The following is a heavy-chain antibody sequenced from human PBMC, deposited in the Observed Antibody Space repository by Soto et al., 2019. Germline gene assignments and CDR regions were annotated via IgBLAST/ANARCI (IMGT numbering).Heavy chain of an antibody. CDR3: ARDELGTGYYYYYGMDV. CDR2: INPNSGGT. CDR1: GYTFTGFY. Sequence: GSSVKVSCKASGYTFTGFYLHWVRQAPGQGLEWMGWINPNSGGTNYAQKFQGWVTMTRDTSISTAYMELSRLRSDDTAVYYCARDELGTGYYYYYGMDVWGQGTTVTVSS. V-gene: IGHV1-2*04. D-gene: IGHD7-27*01. J-gene: IGHJ6*02.